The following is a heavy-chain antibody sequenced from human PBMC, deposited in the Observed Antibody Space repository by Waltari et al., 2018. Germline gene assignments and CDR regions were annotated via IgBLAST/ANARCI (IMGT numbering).Heavy chain of an antibody. V-gene: IGHV5-51*03. D-gene: IGHD6-6*01. Sequence: EVQLVQSGAEVKKPGESLKISCKGSGYSFTSYWIGWVRQMPGKGLEWMGFIYPGKACARYGPSSQGQGTISADKSISTAYLQWSSLKASDTAMYYCARVSLAAVDYWGQGTLVTVSS. J-gene: IGHJ4*02. CDR2: IYPGKACA. CDR1: GYSFTSYW. CDR3: ARVSLAAVDY.